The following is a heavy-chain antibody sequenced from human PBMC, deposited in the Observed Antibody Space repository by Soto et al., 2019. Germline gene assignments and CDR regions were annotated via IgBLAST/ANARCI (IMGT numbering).Heavy chain of an antibody. CDR1: GFTFSNYW. Sequence: GGSLRLSCAASGFTFSNYWMRWVRHAPGKGLEWVANMKQDGSERYYVDSVKGRFTISRDNAKNSLYLQMNSLRAEDTALYYCARFGYSNGLDVWGQGTTVTVSS. CDR2: MKQDGSER. CDR3: ARFGYSNGLDV. D-gene: IGHD3-10*01. V-gene: IGHV3-7*03. J-gene: IGHJ6*02.